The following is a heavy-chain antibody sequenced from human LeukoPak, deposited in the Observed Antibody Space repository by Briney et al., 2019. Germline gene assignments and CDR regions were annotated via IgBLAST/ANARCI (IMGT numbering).Heavy chain of an antibody. D-gene: IGHD2-2*01. CDR3: ARERYCSSTSCSGDYYYYMDV. CDR1: GGSFSGHY. Sequence: SETLSLTCAVYGGSFSGHYWSWIRQPPGKGLEWIGEINHSGSTNYNPSLKSRVTISVDTSKNQFSLKLSSVTAADTAVYYCARERYCSSTSCSGDYYYYMDVWGKGTTVTVSS. CDR2: INHSGST. V-gene: IGHV4-34*01. J-gene: IGHJ6*03.